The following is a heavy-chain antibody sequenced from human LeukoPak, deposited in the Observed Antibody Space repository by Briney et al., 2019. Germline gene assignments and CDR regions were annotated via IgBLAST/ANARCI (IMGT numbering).Heavy chain of an antibody. J-gene: IGHJ4*02. CDR2: ISTDGEET. CDR1: GISFSTYP. CDR3: ASDYYYGSGSYPRFEY. D-gene: IGHD3-10*01. V-gene: IGHV3-30*04. Sequence: GGSLRLSCTASGISFSTYPLHWVRQAPGKGLEWVAVISTDGEETYYADSVKGRFIISRDNSKSTLSLQMNSLRPDDTAVYYCASDYYYGSGSYPRFEYWGQGTLVTVSS.